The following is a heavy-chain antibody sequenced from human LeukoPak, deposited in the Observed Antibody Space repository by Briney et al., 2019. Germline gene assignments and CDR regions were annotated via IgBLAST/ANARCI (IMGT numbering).Heavy chain of an antibody. Sequence: KPSETLSLTCTVSGASISSHYWSCIRQPPGKGLEWIAYISYSGSTNYNPSLKSRVTISVDTSKNQFSLKMISVTAADTAVYYCARAGGDISSSQDLDYWGQGTLVTVSS. CDR2: ISYSGST. CDR3: ARAGGDISSSQDLDY. J-gene: IGHJ4*02. V-gene: IGHV4-59*11. CDR1: GASISSHY. D-gene: IGHD6-6*01.